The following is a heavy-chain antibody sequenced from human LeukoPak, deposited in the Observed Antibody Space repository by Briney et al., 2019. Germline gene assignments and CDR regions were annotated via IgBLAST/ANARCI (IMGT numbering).Heavy chain of an antibody. CDR3: AREVRRGAGDWFDP. CDR2: IIPIFGTA. V-gene: IGHV1-69*13. D-gene: IGHD1-26*01. J-gene: IGHJ5*02. Sequence: SVKVSCKASGGTFSSYAISWVRQAPGQGLEWMGGIIPIFGTANYAQKFQGRVTITADESTSTAYMELSSLRSEDTAVYYCAREVRRGAGDWFDPWGQGTLVTVSS. CDR1: GGTFSSYA.